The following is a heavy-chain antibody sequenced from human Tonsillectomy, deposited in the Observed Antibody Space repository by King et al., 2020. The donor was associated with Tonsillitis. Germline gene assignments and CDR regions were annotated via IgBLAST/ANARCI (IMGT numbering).Heavy chain of an antibody. CDR3: AKVTPSYYYYYMDV. D-gene: IGHD2-21*02. CDR1: GGSISSYY. Sequence: VQLQESGPGLVKPSETLSLTCTVSGGSISSYYWSWILQPPGKGLEWIGYIYYSGSTNYNPSLKSRVTISVDTSKNQFSLKLSSVTAADTAVYYCAKVTPSYYYYYMDVWGKGTTVTVSS. CDR2: IYYSGST. J-gene: IGHJ6*03. V-gene: IGHV4-59*08.